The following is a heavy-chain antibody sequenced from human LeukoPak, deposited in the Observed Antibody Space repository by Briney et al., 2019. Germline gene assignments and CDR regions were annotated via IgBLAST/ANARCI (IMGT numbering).Heavy chain of an antibody. CDR1: GGSISSSSYY. V-gene: IGHV4-39*01. Sequence: SETLSLTCTVSGGSISSSSYYWGWIRQPPGKGLEWIGSIYYSGSTYYNPSLKSRVTISVDTSKNQFSLKLSSVTAADTAVYYCARLIFGVATIHWYFDLWGRGTLVTVSS. D-gene: IGHD3-3*01. CDR3: ARLIFGVATIHWYFDL. CDR2: IYYSGST. J-gene: IGHJ2*01.